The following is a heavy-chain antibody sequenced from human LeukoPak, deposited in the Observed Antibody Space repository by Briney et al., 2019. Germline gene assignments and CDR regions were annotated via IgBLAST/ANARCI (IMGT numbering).Heavy chain of an antibody. CDR2: VSYDGSNK. D-gene: IGHD2-2*01. V-gene: IGHV3-30-3*01. J-gene: IGHJ4*02. CDR1: GFTFSSYA. Sequence: GGSLRLSCAASGFTFSSYAMHWVRQAPGKGLEWVAVVSYDGSNKYYADSVKGRFTISRDNSKNTLYLQMNSLRAEDTAVYYCACTPAFDYWGQGALVTVSS. CDR3: ACTPAFDY.